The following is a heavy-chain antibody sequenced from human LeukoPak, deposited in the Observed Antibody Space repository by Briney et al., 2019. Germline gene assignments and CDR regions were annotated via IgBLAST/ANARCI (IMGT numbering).Heavy chain of an antibody. CDR3: ARDIVVVPAAIELFDY. D-gene: IGHD2-2*01. Sequence: SETLSLTCTVSGGSISSSSYYWGWIRQPPGKGLEWIGSIYYSGSTYYDPSLKSRVTISVDTSKNQFSLKLSAVTAADTAVYYCARDIVVVPAAIELFDYWGQGTLVTVSS. J-gene: IGHJ4*02. V-gene: IGHV4-39*01. CDR2: IYYSGST. CDR1: GGSISSSSYY.